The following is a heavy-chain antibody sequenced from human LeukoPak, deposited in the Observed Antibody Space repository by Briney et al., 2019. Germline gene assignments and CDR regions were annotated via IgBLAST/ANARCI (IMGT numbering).Heavy chain of an antibody. J-gene: IGHJ4*02. CDR3: AISDSSGWYPGDY. CDR2: INPNSGGT. D-gene: IGHD6-19*01. Sequence: ASVKVSCKASGYTFTGYYMHWVRQAPGQGLEWMGWINPNSGGTNYAQKFKGRVTMTRDTSISTAYMELSRLRSDDTAVYYCAISDSSGWYPGDYWGQGTLVTVSS. CDR1: GYTFTGYY. V-gene: IGHV1-2*02.